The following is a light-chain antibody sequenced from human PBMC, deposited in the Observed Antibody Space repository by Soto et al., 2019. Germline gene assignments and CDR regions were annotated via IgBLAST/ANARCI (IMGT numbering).Light chain of an antibody. J-gene: IGKJ1*01. CDR1: QSVSSN. CDR2: GAS. Sequence: EIVMTQSPATLSVSPGERATLSCRASQSVSSNLAWYQQKPGQAPRLLIYGASTRATGIPARFSGSGSGTEYTLTIRSLQSEDVAVYYCQQYTNWTPGTFGQGNKVEI. V-gene: IGKV3-15*01. CDR3: QQYTNWTPGT.